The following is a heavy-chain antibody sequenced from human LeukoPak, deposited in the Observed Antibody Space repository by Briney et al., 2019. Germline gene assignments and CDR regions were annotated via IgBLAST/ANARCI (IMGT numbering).Heavy chain of an antibody. V-gene: IGHV4-4*09. CDR2: ISKRGTT. J-gene: IGHJ4*02. Sequence: PSETLSLTCAVSGASLMDYYWSWVRQSPGKGLEWIGYISKRGTTDSNPSLEGRVTISEDTSKNQFSLKLSSVTAADTAVYYCARRAPSYGDDYYFDYWGQGTLVTVSS. D-gene: IGHD4-17*01. CDR3: ARRAPSYGDDYYFDY. CDR1: GASLMDYY.